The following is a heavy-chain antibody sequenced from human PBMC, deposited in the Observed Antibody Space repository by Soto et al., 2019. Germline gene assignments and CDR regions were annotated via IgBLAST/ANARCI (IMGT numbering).Heavy chain of an antibody. J-gene: IGHJ4*02. Sequence: QVELQESGPGLVKPSQTLSLTCTVSGGSISSGGYYWSWVRQHPGKGLEWIGYIYDSGSTYYNPSLTSRVTISVDPSKNLFSLKLTSLTAADTAVYYCASQATGWYPDYWGQGTLVSVSS. CDR3: ASQATGWYPDY. D-gene: IGHD6-19*01. CDR2: IYDSGST. V-gene: IGHV4-31*03. CDR1: GGSISSGGYY.